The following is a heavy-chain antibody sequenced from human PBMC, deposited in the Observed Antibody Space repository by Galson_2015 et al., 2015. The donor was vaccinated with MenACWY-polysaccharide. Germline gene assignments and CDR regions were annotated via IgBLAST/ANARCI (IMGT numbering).Heavy chain of an antibody. CDR2: IKPDGSEK. CDR1: GFTFSSYW. J-gene: IGHJ4*02. Sequence: SLRLSCAVSGFTFSSYWMSWVRQAPGKGLEWVANIKPDGSEKYYVDSVKGRFTISTDSAKNSLDLQMNSLRAEDTAVYYCAGLVDRAIEYWGQGILVTVSS. CDR3: AGLVDRAIEY. D-gene: IGHD5-18*01. V-gene: IGHV3-7*01.